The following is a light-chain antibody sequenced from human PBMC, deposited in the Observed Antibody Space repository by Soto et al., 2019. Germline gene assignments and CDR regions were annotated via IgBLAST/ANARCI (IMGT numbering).Light chain of an antibody. V-gene: IGKV3-20*01. Sequence: EIVLTQSPGTLSLSPGERATLSCRASQSVSSSYLAWSQQTPGQAPRLLIYAASSWATGIPDRFSGSGSGRYFTLTINRLEPEDFALYYCQQYGSSPYTFGQGTKLEIK. J-gene: IGKJ2*01. CDR2: AAS. CDR3: QQYGSSPYT. CDR1: QSVSSSY.